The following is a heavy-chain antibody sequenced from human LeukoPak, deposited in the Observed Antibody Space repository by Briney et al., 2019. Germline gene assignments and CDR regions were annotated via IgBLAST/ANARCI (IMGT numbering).Heavy chain of an antibody. Sequence: PGRSLRLSCAASGFTFDDYAMHWVRQAPGKGLEWVSGISWNSGSIGYADSVKGRFTISRDNAKNSLYLQMNSLRAEDMALYYCAKDDCSGGSCYSVFDYWGQGTLVTVSS. V-gene: IGHV3-9*03. CDR3: AKDDCSGGSCYSVFDY. CDR1: GFTFDDYA. CDR2: ISWNSGSI. D-gene: IGHD2-15*01. J-gene: IGHJ4*02.